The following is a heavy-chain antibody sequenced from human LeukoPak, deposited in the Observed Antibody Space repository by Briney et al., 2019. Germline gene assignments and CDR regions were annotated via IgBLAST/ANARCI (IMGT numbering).Heavy chain of an antibody. CDR1: GFTLDDYA. D-gene: IGHD1-26*01. J-gene: IGHJ4*02. CDR3: AKGTGRYWTFFDY. V-gene: IGHV3-9*01. CDR2: ISWNSGSI. Sequence: RSLRLSCAASGFTLDDYAMHWVRQAPGEGVECVSGISWNSGSIDYAVSVKGRFTISRDNAKNSLSLQMNSLRPEDTAFHYCAKGTGRYWTFFDYWGQGTLVTVSS.